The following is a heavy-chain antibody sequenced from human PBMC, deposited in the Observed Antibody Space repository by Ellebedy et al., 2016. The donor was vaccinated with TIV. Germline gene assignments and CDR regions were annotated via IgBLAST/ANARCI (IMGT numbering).Heavy chain of an antibody. Sequence: SETLSLXXTVSGGSISNSRFYWAWIRQPPGKGLEWIGSIHYSGTVDYNPSLNSRVTLYIDTSKNQFSMKLSSMTAADTAVYYCARLGQGNPWGQGTLVTVSS. J-gene: IGHJ5*02. V-gene: IGHV4-39*01. D-gene: IGHD3-16*01. CDR2: IHYSGTV. CDR1: GGSISNSRFY. CDR3: ARLGQGNP.